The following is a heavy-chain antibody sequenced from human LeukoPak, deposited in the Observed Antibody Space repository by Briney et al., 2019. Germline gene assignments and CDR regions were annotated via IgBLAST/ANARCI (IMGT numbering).Heavy chain of an antibody. J-gene: IGHJ5*02. D-gene: IGHD3-16*01. CDR2: IYYSGGT. CDR3: ARHELSGLITPETPLDP. Sequence: SETLSLTCIVSGGSITTNFWSWIREPPGRGLEWIGYIYYSGGTNYNPSLKSRVKISVDTSKNQFPLNLTSVTAADTAVYYCARHELSGLITPETPLDPWGQGTLVTVSS. CDR1: GGSITTNF. V-gene: IGHV4-59*08.